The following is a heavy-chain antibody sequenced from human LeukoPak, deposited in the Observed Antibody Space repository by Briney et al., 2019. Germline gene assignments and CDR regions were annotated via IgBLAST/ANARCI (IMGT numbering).Heavy chain of an antibody. CDR1: GGSISSYY. CDR3: ARSASSSSRSAFDI. D-gene: IGHD6-6*01. V-gene: IGHV4-59*01. Sequence: SETLSLTCTVSGGSISSYYWSCIRQPPGKGLEWIGYIYYTGNTNYNPSLKSRLTISVDTSKSQFSLKLTSVTAADTAVYYCARSASSSSRSAFDIWGQGTMVTVSS. J-gene: IGHJ3*02. CDR2: IYYTGNT.